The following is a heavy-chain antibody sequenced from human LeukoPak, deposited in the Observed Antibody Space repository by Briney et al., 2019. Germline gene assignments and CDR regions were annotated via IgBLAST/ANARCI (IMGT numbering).Heavy chain of an antibody. V-gene: IGHV1-2*02. Sequence: ASVKVSCKASGYTFTGYYMHWVRQAPGQGLEWMGWINPNSGGTNYAQKFQGRVTMTRDTSISTAYMELSRLRSDDTAVYYCARETYNWILYSMDVWGQGTTVTVSS. D-gene: IGHD1-20*01. CDR3: ARETYNWILYSMDV. CDR2: INPNSGGT. CDR1: GYTFTGYY. J-gene: IGHJ6*02.